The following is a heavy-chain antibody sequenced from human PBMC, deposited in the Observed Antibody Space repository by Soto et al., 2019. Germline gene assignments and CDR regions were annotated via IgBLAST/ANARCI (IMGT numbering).Heavy chain of an antibody. CDR2: IYYTGRT. CDR3: ARGGYGDPKYYGMDV. J-gene: IGHJ6*02. V-gene: IGHV4-59*01. Sequence: ETLSLTCTVSGGSISSYYWNWIRQAPGKGLEWIGYIYYTGRTNYNPSLKSRVIMSVDTSKNQFSLKLTSVTAADTAVFYCARGGYGDPKYYGMDVWGQGTTVTVSS. D-gene: IGHD4-17*01. CDR1: GGSISSYY.